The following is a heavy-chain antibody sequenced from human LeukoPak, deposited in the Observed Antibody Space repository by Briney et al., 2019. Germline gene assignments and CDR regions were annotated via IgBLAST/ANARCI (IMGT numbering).Heavy chain of an antibody. V-gene: IGHV3-23*01. J-gene: IGHJ4*02. Sequence: GGSLRLSCAASGFTFTTYVMTWVRQAPGKGLEWVSGISASGGNTYYADSVKGRFTISRDNSRDTLYLQMNNLRAEDTAVYYCAKDQRGAIPYYFDYWGRGTLVTVSS. CDR1: GFTFTTYV. CDR2: ISASGGNT. D-gene: IGHD1-26*01. CDR3: AKDQRGAIPYYFDY.